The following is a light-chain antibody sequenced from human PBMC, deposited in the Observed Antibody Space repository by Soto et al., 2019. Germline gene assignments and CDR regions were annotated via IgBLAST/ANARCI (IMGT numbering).Light chain of an antibody. Sequence: EIVMTQSPATLSVSPGERATLSCRASQSVSSNLAWYQQKPGQAPRLLIYGASTRATGIPARFSGSGSGTEFTLTISRLQSEDFAVYYWQQYNNLPKTFGQGTKLEIK. CDR3: QQYNNLPKT. CDR2: GAS. V-gene: IGKV3-15*01. J-gene: IGKJ1*01. CDR1: QSVSSN.